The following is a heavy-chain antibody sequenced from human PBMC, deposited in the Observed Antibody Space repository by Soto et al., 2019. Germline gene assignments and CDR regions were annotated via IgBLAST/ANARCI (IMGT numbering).Heavy chain of an antibody. CDR3: ARAIVMDDYYYYGMDV. V-gene: IGHV4-30-4*01. CDR1: GGSISSGDYY. D-gene: IGHD3-16*01. J-gene: IGHJ6*02. Sequence: SETLSLTCTVSGGSISSGDYYWSWIRQPPGKGLEWIGYIYYSGSTYYNPSLKSRVTISVDTSKNQFSLKLSSVTAADTAVYYCARAIVMDDYYYYGMDVWGQGTTVTVSS. CDR2: IYYSGST.